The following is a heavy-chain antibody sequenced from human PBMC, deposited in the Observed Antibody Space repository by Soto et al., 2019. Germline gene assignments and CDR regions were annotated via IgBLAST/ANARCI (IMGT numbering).Heavy chain of an antibody. V-gene: IGHV3-33*01. CDR1: GFTFSRYG. CDR3: ARDDDYEANAIDL. Sequence: QVQLVESGGGVVQPGRSLRLSCVASGFTFSRYGMHWVRQAPGKGLEWVAVIWNDGSKQVYDDSVKGRFTISRDNSKNTLYLEMDSLRDEDTSVYYCARDDDYEANAIDLWRQGTLVTVSS. D-gene: IGHD4-17*01. CDR2: IWNDGSKQ. J-gene: IGHJ5*02.